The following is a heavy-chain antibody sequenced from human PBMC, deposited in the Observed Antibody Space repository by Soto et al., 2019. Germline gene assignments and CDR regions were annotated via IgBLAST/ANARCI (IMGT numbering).Heavy chain of an antibody. CDR2: IYYSGST. J-gene: IGHJ4*02. Sequence: QVQLQESGPGLVKPSETLSLTCTVSGGSISSYYWSWIRQPPGKGLEWIGYIYYSGSTNYNPSLKSRVTISVDTSKNQFSLKLSSVTAADTAVYYCARVREFGGYVFDYWGQGTLVTVSS. D-gene: IGHD5-12*01. CDR3: ARVREFGGYVFDY. CDR1: GGSISSYY. V-gene: IGHV4-59*01.